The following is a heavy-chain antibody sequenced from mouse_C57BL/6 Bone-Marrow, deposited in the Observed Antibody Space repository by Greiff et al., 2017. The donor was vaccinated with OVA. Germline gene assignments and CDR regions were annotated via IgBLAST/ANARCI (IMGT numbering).Heavy chain of an antibody. CDR3: ARNLRGGFAY. V-gene: IGHV7-3*01. CDR2: IRNKANGYTT. J-gene: IGHJ3*01. Sequence: EVKVVESGGGLVQPGGSLSLSCAASGFTFTDYYMSWVRQPPGKALEWLGFIRNKANGYTTEYSASVKGRFTISRDNSQSILYLQMKALRAEDSATYYCARNLRGGFAYWGQVTLVTVSA. CDR1: GFTFTDYY.